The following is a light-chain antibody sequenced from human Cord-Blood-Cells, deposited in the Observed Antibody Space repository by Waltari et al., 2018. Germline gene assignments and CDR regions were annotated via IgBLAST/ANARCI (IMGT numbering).Light chain of an antibody. CDR1: QSISSY. CDR3: QQSYSTPR. V-gene: IGKV1-39*01. Sequence: DIQMTQSPLSVSASVGDRVTITSRSSQSISSYLNWYQQKPGKAPKLLIYAASSLQSGVPSRFSGSGSGTDFTLTISSLQPEDFATYYCQQSYSTPRFGGGTKVESK. CDR2: AAS. J-gene: IGKJ4*01.